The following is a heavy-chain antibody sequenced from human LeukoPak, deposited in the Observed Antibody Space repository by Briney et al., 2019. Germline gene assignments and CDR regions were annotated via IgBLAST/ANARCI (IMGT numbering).Heavy chain of an antibody. CDR1: GGTFTSYA. V-gene: IGHV1-69*13. J-gene: IGHJ6*03. D-gene: IGHD6-13*01. Sequence: SVKVSCKASGGTFTSYAISRLRQAPGQGLEWMGGIIPIFGTANYAQKFQGRVTITADESTSTAYMELSSLRSEDTAVYYCARAPAAGNFYYYYYMDVWGKGTTVTISS. CDR2: IIPIFGTA. CDR3: ARAPAAGNFYYYYYMDV.